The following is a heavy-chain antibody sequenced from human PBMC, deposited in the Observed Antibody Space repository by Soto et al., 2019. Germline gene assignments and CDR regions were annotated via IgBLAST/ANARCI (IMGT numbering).Heavy chain of an antibody. Sequence: PGGSLRLCCAASGFTFSSYAMHWVRQAPGKGLEWVAVISYDGSNKYYADSVKGRFTISRDNSKNTLYLQMNSLRAEDTAVYYCARTPTVVPPRDYYYGMDVWGQGTTVTVSS. CDR2: ISYDGSNK. CDR1: GFTFSSYA. CDR3: ARTPTVVPPRDYYYGMDV. J-gene: IGHJ6*02. V-gene: IGHV3-30-3*01. D-gene: IGHD4-17*01.